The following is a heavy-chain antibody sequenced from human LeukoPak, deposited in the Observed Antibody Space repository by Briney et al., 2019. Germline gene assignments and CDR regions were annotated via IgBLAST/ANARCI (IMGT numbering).Heavy chain of an antibody. CDR3: ARDYDSSGYYH. CDR1: GGSISSSSYY. CDR2: IYYSGST. V-gene: IGHV4-39*02. J-gene: IGHJ5*02. Sequence: SETLSLTCTVSGGSISSSSYYWGWIRQPPGKGLEWIGSIYYSGSTYYNQSPKSRVTISVDTSKNQFSLKLSSVTAADTAVYYCARDYDSSGYYHWGQGTLVTVSS. D-gene: IGHD3-22*01.